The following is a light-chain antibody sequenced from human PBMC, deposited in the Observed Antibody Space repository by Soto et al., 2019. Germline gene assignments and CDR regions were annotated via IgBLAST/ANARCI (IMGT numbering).Light chain of an antibody. V-gene: IGKV1-5*03. CDR1: QSISSW. Sequence: DIQMTQSPSTLSASVGDRVTITCRASQSISSWLAWYQQKPWKAPKLLIYKASSLESGVPSRFSGSGSGTEFTLTISSLQPDDFATYYCQQYNSYQFTFGPGTKVDIK. CDR2: KAS. CDR3: QQYNSYQFT. J-gene: IGKJ3*01.